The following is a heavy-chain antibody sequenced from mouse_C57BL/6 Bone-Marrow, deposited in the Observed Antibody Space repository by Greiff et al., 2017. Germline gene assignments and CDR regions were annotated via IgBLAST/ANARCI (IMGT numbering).Heavy chain of an antibody. CDR3: ARGLLRGWFAY. J-gene: IGHJ3*01. Sequence: QVQLQQPGAELVMPGASVKLSCKASGYTFTSYWMHWVKQRPGQGLEWIGEIDPSDSYTNYNQKFKGKSTLTVDKSSSTAYMQLSSLTSEDSAVXYCARGLLRGWFAYWGQGTRVTVSA. V-gene: IGHV1-69*01. CDR2: IDPSDSYT. CDR1: GYTFTSYW. D-gene: IGHD2-3*01.